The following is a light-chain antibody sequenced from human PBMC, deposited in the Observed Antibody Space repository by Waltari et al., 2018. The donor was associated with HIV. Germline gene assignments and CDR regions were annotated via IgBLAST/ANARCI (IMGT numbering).Light chain of an antibody. CDR3: EHYSSSPDT. V-gene: IGKV1-5*03. J-gene: IGKJ2*01. CDR2: KAS. CDR1: QSISSW. Sequence: DILMTQSPSILSASVGDRVIITCRASQSISSWLAWYQHKPGTAPKLLIYKASVLEGGVPSRFSGIGSGTEFTLNITNLQPDDFATYYCEHYSSSPDTFGQGTNLEIK.